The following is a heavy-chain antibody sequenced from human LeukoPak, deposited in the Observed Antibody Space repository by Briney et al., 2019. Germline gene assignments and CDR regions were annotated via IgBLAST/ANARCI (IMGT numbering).Heavy chain of an antibody. CDR3: AKALWWRAIFDY. J-gene: IGHJ4*02. CDR1: GFTFSSYW. Sequence: PGGSLRLSCAASGFTFSSYWMSWVRQAPGKGLEWVSAISGSGGSTYYADSVKGRFTISRHNSKNTLYLKMNSLRAEDTAVYYCAKALWWRAIFDYWGQGTLVTVSS. D-gene: IGHD4/OR15-4a*01. V-gene: IGHV3-23*01. CDR2: ISGSGGST.